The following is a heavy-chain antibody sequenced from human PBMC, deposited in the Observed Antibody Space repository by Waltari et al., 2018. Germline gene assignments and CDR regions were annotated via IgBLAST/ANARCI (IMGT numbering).Heavy chain of an antibody. V-gene: IGHV3-23*01. CDR3: AKEGDYDSGGDAFDI. CDR1: GFTFSSYA. J-gene: IGHJ3*02. Sequence: EVQLLESGGGLVQPGGSLRLSCAASGFTFSSYAMSWVRQAPGKGLEWVSTISGSGGSKYYADSGKGRFTISRDNSKNTLYLQMNSLRAEDTAVYYCAKEGDYDSGGDAFDIWGQGTMVTVSS. CDR2: ISGSGGSK. D-gene: IGHD3-22*01.